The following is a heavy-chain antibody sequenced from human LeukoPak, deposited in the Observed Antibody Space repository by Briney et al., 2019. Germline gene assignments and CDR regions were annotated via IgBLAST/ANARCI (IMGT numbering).Heavy chain of an antibody. CDR3: VKGRISEDGLDS. D-gene: IGHD6-13*01. CDR2: ISSSGNT. CDR1: GFTFSRSA. J-gene: IGHJ5*01. Sequence: GGSLRLSCAASGFTFSRSAMTWVRQTPGKGLDWVSSISSSGNTYYADSVKGRFTISRDNSKNMLYLQMNSLRAEDTAVYYCVKGRISEDGLDSWGQGTLVTVYS. V-gene: IGHV3-23*01.